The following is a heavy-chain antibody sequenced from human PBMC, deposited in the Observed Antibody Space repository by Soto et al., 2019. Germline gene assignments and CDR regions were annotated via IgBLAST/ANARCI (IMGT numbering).Heavy chain of an antibody. V-gene: IGHV3-21*01. Sequence: EVQLVESGGGLVKPGGSLRLSCAASGFTFSTYNMNWVRQAPGKGLEWVSSISSSSSHMYYADSVKGRFTISRDNAKDSLYLQLNSLRAEDTAVYYCARVYFYDSSERPKFEYWGQGTLVTVSS. J-gene: IGHJ4*02. D-gene: IGHD3-22*01. CDR3: ARVYFYDSSERPKFEY. CDR2: ISSSSSHM. CDR1: GFTFSTYN.